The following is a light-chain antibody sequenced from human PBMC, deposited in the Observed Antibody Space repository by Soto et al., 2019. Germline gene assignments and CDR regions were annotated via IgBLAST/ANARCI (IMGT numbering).Light chain of an antibody. CDR3: SSYTSSSTLGV. V-gene: IGLV2-14*01. CDR2: DVS. CDR1: SSDVGGYNY. Sequence: QSVLTQPASVSGSPGQSITISCTGTSSDVGGYNYVSWYQQHPGKAPKLMIYDVSNRPSGVSNRFSGSKSGNTASLTISGLQAEDEADYYCSSYTSSSTLGVFGGGTKLPVL. J-gene: IGLJ2*01.